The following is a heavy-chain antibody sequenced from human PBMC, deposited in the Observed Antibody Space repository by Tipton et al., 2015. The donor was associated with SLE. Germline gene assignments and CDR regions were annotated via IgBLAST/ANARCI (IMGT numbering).Heavy chain of an antibody. D-gene: IGHD2-15*01. CDR2: ISYDGSNK. V-gene: IGHV3-30*04. CDR1: GFTFSSYA. CDR3: AKADCSGGSCYSGHAFDI. J-gene: IGHJ3*02. Sequence: SLRLSCAASGFTFSSYAMHWVRQAPGKGLEWVAVISYDGSNKYYADSVKGRFTISRDNSKNTLYLQMNSLRAEDTAVYYCAKADCSGGSCYSGHAFDIWGQGTMVTVSP.